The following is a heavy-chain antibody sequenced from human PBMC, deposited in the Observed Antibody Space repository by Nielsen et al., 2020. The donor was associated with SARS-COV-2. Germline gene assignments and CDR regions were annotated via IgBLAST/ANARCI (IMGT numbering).Heavy chain of an antibody. CDR1: GYTFTSYY. J-gene: IGHJ4*02. V-gene: IGHV1-46*01. D-gene: IGHD5-12*01. CDR2: INPIGGST. CDR3: ARDRVRGPDSAYDSFDY. Sequence: ASVKVSCKASGYTFTSYYFHWVRQAPGQGLKWMGVINPIGGSTVYAQNFQGRVTMTRDTSTSTVYMELSSLTSEDTAVYYCARDRVRGPDSAYDSFDYWGLGTLVTVSS.